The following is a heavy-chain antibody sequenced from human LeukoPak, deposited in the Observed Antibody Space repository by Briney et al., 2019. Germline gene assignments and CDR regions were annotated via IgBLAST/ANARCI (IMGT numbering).Heavy chain of an antibody. CDR1: GFIVSSNY. J-gene: IGHJ6*03. CDR3: ARAIREFWRDYYYYYMDV. V-gene: IGHV3-66*02. Sequence: QPGGSLRLSCAAYGFIVSSNYMSCVRQAPGKGLGCVSVIYRGGSTYYAASGKGRFTSSRDNSKNTLYLQMNSLRAEDTAVYYCARAIREFWRDYYYYYMDVWGKGTTVTVSS. CDR2: IYRGGST. D-gene: IGHD3-3*01.